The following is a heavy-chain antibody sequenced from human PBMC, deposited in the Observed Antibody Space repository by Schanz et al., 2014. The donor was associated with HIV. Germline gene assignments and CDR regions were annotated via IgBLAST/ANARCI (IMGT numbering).Heavy chain of an antibody. CDR2: ISAYNGNT. V-gene: IGHV1-18*01. D-gene: IGHD5-12*01. CDR3: ARGAAEMATMTPWRY. Sequence: QVQLVQSGAEMKKPGASVKVSCKASGYTFTSYGITWVRQAPGQGLEWMGWISAYNGNTNYAQKVQGRVTMTTDTSTSTAYMDLRSLRSDDTAVYYCARGAAEMATMTPWRYWGQGTLVTVSS. J-gene: IGHJ4*02. CDR1: GYTFTSYG.